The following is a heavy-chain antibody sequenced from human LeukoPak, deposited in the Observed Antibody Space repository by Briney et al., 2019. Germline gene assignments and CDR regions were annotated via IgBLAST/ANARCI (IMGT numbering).Heavy chain of an antibody. V-gene: IGHV3-23*01. Sequence: LPGGSLRLSCAASGFTFRNYGMSWVRQAPGKGLEWVSVISGSGVSTYYADSVKGRFTISRDNAKKSLYLQMNSLRVEDTGVYYCASWGEGALDNWGQGTLVTVSS. CDR2: ISGSGVST. CDR1: GFTFRNYG. J-gene: IGHJ4*02. CDR3: ASWGEGALDN. D-gene: IGHD1-26*01.